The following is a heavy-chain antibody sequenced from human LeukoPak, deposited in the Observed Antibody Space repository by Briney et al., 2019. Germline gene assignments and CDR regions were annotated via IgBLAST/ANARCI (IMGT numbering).Heavy chain of an antibody. CDR2: IYSGGDT. D-gene: IGHD2-2*01. V-gene: IGHV3-66*02. J-gene: IGHJ4*02. Sequence: GGSLRLSCAASGFTVSNNYMTWVRQAPGKGLEWVSVIYSGGDTQYADSVRGRFTISRDSSKNTLHLQMNSLRADDTAVYYCARGGGFVVVPATDYWGQGTLVTVSS. CDR3: ARGGGFVVVPATDY. CDR1: GFTVSNNY.